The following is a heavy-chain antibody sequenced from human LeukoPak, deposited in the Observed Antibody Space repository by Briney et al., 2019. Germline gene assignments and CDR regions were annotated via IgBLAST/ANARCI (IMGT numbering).Heavy chain of an antibody. Sequence: GGSLRLSCAASGFTFSNYGMSWVRQAPGKGLEWVSGISGSGGSIYYADPVKGRFTISRDNSKNTLYLQMNSLRAADTAVYYCAKVPDTTPIDYWGQGPLVTVSS. J-gene: IGHJ4*02. CDR2: ISGSGGSI. V-gene: IGHV3-23*01. CDR3: AKVPDTTPIDY. CDR1: GFTFSNYG. D-gene: IGHD1-26*01.